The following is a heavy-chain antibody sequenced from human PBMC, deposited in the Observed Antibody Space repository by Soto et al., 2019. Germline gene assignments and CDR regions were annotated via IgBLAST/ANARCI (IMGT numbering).Heavy chain of an antibody. D-gene: IGHD2-21*02. CDR3: AKALTYCGGDCYPEDDYGMDV. Sequence: GGSLRLSCAASGFTFSSYGMHWVRQAPGKGLEWVAVISYDGSNKYYADSVKGRFTISRDNSKNTLYLQMNSLRAEDTAVYYCAKALTYCGGDCYPEDDYGMDVWGQGTTVTVSS. V-gene: IGHV3-30*18. CDR2: ISYDGSNK. J-gene: IGHJ6*02. CDR1: GFTFSSYG.